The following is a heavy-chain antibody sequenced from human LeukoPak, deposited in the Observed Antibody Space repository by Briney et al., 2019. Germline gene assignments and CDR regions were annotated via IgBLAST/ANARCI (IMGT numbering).Heavy chain of an antibody. CDR2: IGPIGVYT. J-gene: IGHJ4*02. Sequence: GGSLRLSCAASGFTFSDYTMHWVRQAPGKGLEFVSVIGPIGVYTYYANSVKGRFTISRDNSKSTVSLQMGSLRDEDMAVYYCARSPPGRTNWNYYDYWGRGTLVTVSS. CDR1: GFTFSDYT. D-gene: IGHD1-1*01. V-gene: IGHV3-64*01. CDR3: ARSPPGRTNWNYYDY.